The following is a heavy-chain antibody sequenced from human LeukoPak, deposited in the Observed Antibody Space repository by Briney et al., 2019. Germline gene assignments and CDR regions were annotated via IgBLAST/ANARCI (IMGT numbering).Heavy chain of an antibody. D-gene: IGHD1-26*01. Sequence: GGSLRLSCAASGFTFSSHAMSWVRQAPGKGLEWVSAISTSGGSTYYADSVKGRFTISRDNSKNTLYLQMNSLRAEDTAVYYCAKEPYSGSQLLDYWGQGTLVAVSS. CDR1: GFTFSSHA. CDR2: ISTSGGST. CDR3: AKEPYSGSQLLDY. J-gene: IGHJ4*02. V-gene: IGHV3-23*01.